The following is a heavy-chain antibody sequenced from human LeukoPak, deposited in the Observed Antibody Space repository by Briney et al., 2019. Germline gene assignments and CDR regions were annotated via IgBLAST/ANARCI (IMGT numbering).Heavy chain of an antibody. V-gene: IGHV4-59*01. J-gene: IGHJ3*02. CDR1: GGSISTYY. CDR2: IYYSGST. D-gene: IGHD2-2*01. Sequence: PSETLSLTCTVSGGSISTYYWTWIRQPPGKGLEWIGYIYYSGSTSYNPSLKSRVTISVDTSKNQFSLKLRSVTAADTAVYYCAREDAQEGTNAFDIWGQGTLVTVSS. CDR3: AREDAQEGTNAFDI.